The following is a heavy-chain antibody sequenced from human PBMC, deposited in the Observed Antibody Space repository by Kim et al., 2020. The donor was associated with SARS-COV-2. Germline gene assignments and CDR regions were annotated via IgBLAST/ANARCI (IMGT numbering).Heavy chain of an antibody. CDR3: ARGYYYGSGSLRVGMDV. CDR1: GYTFTSYA. Sequence: ASVKVSCKASGYTFTSYAMNWVRQAPGQGLEWMGWINTNTGNPTYAQGFTGRFVFSLDTSVSTAYLQISSLKAEDTAAYYCARGYYYGSGSLRVGMDVWGQGTTVTVSS. J-gene: IGHJ6*02. D-gene: IGHD3-10*01. V-gene: IGHV7-4-1*02. CDR2: INTNTGNP.